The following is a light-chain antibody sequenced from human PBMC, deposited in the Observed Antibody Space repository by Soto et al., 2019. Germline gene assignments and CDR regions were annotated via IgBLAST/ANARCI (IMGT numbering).Light chain of an antibody. CDR3: VSFTSSTTYV. V-gene: IGLV2-14*03. CDR1: SSDVGGSNF. J-gene: IGLJ1*01. Sequence: QSVLTQPASVSASPGQSITISCTGTSSDVGGSNFVSWYQQHPGKPPKLIIYDVATRPSGVSNRFSGSKSGSTASLIISRLQTEDGADYYCVSFTSSTTYVFGSGTKVTAL. CDR2: DVA.